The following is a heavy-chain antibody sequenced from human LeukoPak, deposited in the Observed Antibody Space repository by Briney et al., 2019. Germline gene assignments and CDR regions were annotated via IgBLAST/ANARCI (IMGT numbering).Heavy chain of an antibody. Sequence: GGSLRLSCAASGFTFSSYSMNWVRQAPGKGLEWVSSISSSSNYIYYADSVKGRFTISRDNAKNSLYLQMNSLRAEDTAVYYCARGHYDSSGLCDYWGQGTLVTVSS. V-gene: IGHV3-21*01. CDR1: GFTFSSYS. J-gene: IGHJ4*02. D-gene: IGHD3-22*01. CDR2: ISSSSNYI. CDR3: ARGHYDSSGLCDY.